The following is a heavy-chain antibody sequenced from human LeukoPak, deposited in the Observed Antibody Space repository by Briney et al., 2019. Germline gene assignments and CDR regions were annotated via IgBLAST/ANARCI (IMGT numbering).Heavy chain of an antibody. CDR2: IIPIFGIA. Sequence: SVKVSCKASGGTFSSYAISWVRQAPGQGLEWMGRIIPIFGIANYAQKFQGRVTITADKSTSTAYMELSSLRSEDTAVYYCASLSPLSGSYPVPPYYYYYGMDVWGQGTTVTVSS. J-gene: IGHJ6*02. CDR3: ASLSPLSGSYPVPPYYYYYGMDV. CDR1: GGTFSSYA. D-gene: IGHD1-26*01. V-gene: IGHV1-69*04.